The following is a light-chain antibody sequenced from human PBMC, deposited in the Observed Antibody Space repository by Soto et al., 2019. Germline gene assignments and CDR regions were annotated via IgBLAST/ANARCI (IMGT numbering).Light chain of an antibody. CDR3: HQYNSWPPGT. CDR1: QSISRS. Sequence: EIVMTQSPATLSVSPGERATLSCRASQSISRSLAWYQQKPGQAPRLLISDASTRATGIPARFSGSGSGTEFTLTISSLQYEDFALYYCHQYNSWPPGTFGQGTKVDIK. CDR2: DAS. J-gene: IGKJ2*01. V-gene: IGKV3-15*01.